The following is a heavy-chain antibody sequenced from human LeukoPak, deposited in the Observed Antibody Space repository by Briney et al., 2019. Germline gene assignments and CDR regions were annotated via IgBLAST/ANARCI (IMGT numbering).Heavy chain of an antibody. CDR1: GFTFSSGA. D-gene: IGHD2-21*02. V-gene: IGHV3-23*01. CDR3: AKQPLGVTGTYDY. Sequence: GGSLRLSCAASGFTFSSGAMSWVRQAPGKGLEWVSAIPGSGGSTYYADSVKGRFTISRDNSKNTLYLQMNSLRAEDTAVYYCAKQPLGVTGTYDYWGQGTLVTVSS. CDR2: IPGSGGST. J-gene: IGHJ4*02.